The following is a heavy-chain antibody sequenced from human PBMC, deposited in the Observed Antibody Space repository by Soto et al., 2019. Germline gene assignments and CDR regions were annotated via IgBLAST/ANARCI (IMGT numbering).Heavy chain of an antibody. Sequence: GQSLKFSGKGSPYSLTTYWIAWMRQILGKGQEWMGIIYPSDSATRYSPSFEAHVTISADKSMSTAYLQWSREKAAATAMYYRARPSYSSYGMDVWGEGTKVIDSS. CDR1: PYSLTTYW. CDR2: IYPSDSAT. V-gene: IGHV5-51*01. D-gene: IGHD6-13*01. CDR3: ARPSYSSYGMDV. J-gene: IGHJ6*02.